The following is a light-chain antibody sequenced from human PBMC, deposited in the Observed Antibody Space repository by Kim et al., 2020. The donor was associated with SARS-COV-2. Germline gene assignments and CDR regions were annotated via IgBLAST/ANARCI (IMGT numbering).Light chain of an antibody. J-gene: IGLJ1*01. CDR2: SNN. Sequence: PGQRVTISCSGRSSNIGSNTVNWYQQLPGTAPKLLIYSNNQRPSGVPDRFSGSKSGTSASLAISGLQSEDEADYYCAAWDDSLNVVFGTGTKVTVL. CDR3: AAWDDSLNVV. V-gene: IGLV1-44*01. CDR1: SSNIGSNT.